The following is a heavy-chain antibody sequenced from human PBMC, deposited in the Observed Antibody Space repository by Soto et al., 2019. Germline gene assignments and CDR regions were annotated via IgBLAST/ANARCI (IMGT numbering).Heavy chain of an antibody. V-gene: IGHV5-51*01. J-gene: IGHJ6*02. CDR1: GYDFNTNW. CDR2: IYPGDSDT. CDR3: AASIFYYGMDV. Sequence: GESLKISCRGSGYDFNTNWFGWVRQLPGKGPEWMGIIYPGDSDTKYNPSFQGQVTISADKSITTTYLQWSSLKASDTAIYYCAASIFYYGMDVWGQGTTVTVSS.